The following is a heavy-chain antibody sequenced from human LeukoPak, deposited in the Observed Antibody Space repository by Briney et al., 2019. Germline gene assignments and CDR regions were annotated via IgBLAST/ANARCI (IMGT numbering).Heavy chain of an antibody. CDR2: ISYSGST. CDR3: ARVDIGVVPSTTFDF. D-gene: IGHD2-2*03. J-gene: IGHJ4*02. V-gene: IGHV4-59*08. Sequence: PSETLSLTCTVSGDSVSIYYWSWIRQPPGKGLEWIGYISYSGSTDYNPSLKSRVTISVDTSKNQFPLKLSSVTAADTAVYYCARVDIGVVPSTTFDFRGQGTLVTVSS. CDR1: GDSVSIYY.